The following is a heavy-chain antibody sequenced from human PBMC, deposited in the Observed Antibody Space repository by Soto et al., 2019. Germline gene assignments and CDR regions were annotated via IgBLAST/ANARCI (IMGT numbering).Heavy chain of an antibody. D-gene: IGHD2-2*01. CDR2: ISSSSSYI. Sequence: GGSLRLSCAASGFTFSSYSMNWVRQAPGKGLEWVSSISSSSSYIYYADSVKGRFTISRDNAKNSLYLQMNSLRAEDTAVYDCAREGGFYCSSTSCYFDYWGQGTLVTVSS. CDR1: GFTFSSYS. J-gene: IGHJ4*02. CDR3: AREGGFYCSSTSCYFDY. V-gene: IGHV3-21*01.